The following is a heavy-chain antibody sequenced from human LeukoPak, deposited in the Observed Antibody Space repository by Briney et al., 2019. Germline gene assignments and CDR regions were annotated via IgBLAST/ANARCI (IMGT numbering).Heavy chain of an antibody. V-gene: IGHV3-23*01. CDR1: GFTFSSYS. CDR3: AKDLGGEGGSGFPGY. D-gene: IGHD3-10*01. CDR2: ISGDSVDT. J-gene: IGHJ4*02. Sequence: GGSLRLSCAASGFTFSSYSMTWVRQVPGKGLEWVSSISGDSVDTYYADSVKGRFTISRDNFRSTLYLQMNSLRAEDTAVYYCAKDLGGEGGSGFPGYWGQGTLVTVSS.